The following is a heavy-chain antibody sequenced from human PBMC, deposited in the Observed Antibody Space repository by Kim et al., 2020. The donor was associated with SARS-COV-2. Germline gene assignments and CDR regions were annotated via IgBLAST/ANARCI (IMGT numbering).Heavy chain of an antibody. CDR2: ISAYNGNT. D-gene: IGHD3-22*01. V-gene: IGHV1-18*01. J-gene: IGHJ6*02. CDR1: GYTFTSYG. Sequence: ASVKVSCKASGYTFTSYGISWVRQAPGQGLEWMGWISAYNGNTNYAQKLQGRVTMTTDTSTSTAYMELRSLRSDDTAVYYGARDPIVVVINLYYYYGMDVWGQGTTVTVSS. CDR3: ARDPIVVVINLYYYYGMDV.